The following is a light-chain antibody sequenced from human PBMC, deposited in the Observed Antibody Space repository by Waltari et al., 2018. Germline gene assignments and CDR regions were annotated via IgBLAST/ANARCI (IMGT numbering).Light chain of an antibody. CDR2: DVS. CDR1: SSDVGAYNY. Sequence: QSALTQPASVSGSPGQSITISCTGTSSDVGAYNYVSWYRQPPGTAPKLLIFDVSHRPSGVSNRFSCSKSGNTASLTISGLQAEDEADYYCSSYTTSSTVVFGGGTKLTVL. CDR3: SSYTTSSTVV. J-gene: IGLJ2*01. V-gene: IGLV2-14*03.